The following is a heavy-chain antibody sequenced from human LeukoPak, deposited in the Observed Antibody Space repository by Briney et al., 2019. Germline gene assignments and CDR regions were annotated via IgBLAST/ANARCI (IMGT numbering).Heavy chain of an antibody. V-gene: IGHV3-53*01. J-gene: IGHJ4*02. Sequence: GGSLRLSCAASGFTVSSNYMSWVHQAPGKGLEWVSVIYSGGSTYYADSVKGRFTISRDNSKNTLYLQMNSLRAEDTAVYYCARVSRDGFYFDYWGQGTLVTVSS. CDR1: GFTVSSNY. D-gene: IGHD3-10*01. CDR3: ARVSRDGFYFDY. CDR2: IYSGGST.